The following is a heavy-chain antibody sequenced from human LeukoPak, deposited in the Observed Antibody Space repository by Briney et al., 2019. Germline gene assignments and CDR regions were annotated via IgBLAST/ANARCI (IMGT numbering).Heavy chain of an antibody. D-gene: IGHD3-22*01. Sequence: ASVKVSCKASGYTFTSYGISWVRQAPGQGLEWMGWISAYNGNTNYAQKLQGRVTMTTDTSTSTAYMELSSLRSEDTAVYYCAREGYYDSSGYYSYWGQGTLVTVSS. CDR1: GYTFTSYG. CDR2: ISAYNGNT. V-gene: IGHV1-18*01. J-gene: IGHJ4*02. CDR3: AREGYYDSSGYYSY.